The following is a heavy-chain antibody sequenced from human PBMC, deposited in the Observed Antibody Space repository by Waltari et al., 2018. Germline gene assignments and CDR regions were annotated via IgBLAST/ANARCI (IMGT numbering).Heavy chain of an antibody. V-gene: IGHV3-74*01. Sequence: EVQLVESGGGLVQPGGSLRLSCAASGFTFSSYGMHWVRQAPGKGLVWVSRINGDGGSTSYADSVKGRFTISRDNANNTLYLQMNSLRGEDTAVYYCTRTRFCSTTSCQVDWFDPWGQGTLVTVSS. CDR2: INGDGGST. J-gene: IGHJ5*02. CDR1: GFTFSSYG. CDR3: TRTRFCSTTSCQVDWFDP. D-gene: IGHD2-2*01.